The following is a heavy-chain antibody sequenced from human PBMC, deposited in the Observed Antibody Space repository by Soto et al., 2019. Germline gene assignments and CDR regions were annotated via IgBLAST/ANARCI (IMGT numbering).Heavy chain of an antibody. D-gene: IGHD6-13*01. CDR3: AQGVRAAAVGPVDY. CDR2: ISWNSGST. J-gene: IGHJ4*02. CDR1: GFTFDDYA. V-gene: IGHV3-9*01. Sequence: EVQLVVSGGGLVQPGRSLRLSCAASGFTFDDYAMHWVRQAPGKGLEWVSGISWNSGSTAYADSVKGRFTISRDNAKNTLYLPMNCLGAADTALYYCAQGVRAAAVGPVDYCGQGILVTVSS.